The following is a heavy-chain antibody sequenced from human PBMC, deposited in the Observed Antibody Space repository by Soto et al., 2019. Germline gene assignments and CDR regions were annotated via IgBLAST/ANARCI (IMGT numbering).Heavy chain of an antibody. CDR1: GFTFSSYS. D-gene: IGHD1-7*01. J-gene: IGHJ4*02. Sequence: GGFLRLSCAASGFTFSSYSMNWVRQAPGKGLEWVSSISSSSSYIYYADSVKGLFTISRDNAKNSLYLQMNSLRAEDTAVYYCARVLARGAGTIDYWGQGTLVTVSS. CDR2: ISSSSSYI. CDR3: ARVLARGAGTIDY. V-gene: IGHV3-21*01.